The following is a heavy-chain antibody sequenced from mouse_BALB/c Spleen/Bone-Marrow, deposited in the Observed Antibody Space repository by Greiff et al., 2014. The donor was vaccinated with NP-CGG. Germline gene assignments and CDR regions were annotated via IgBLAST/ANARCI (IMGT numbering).Heavy chain of an antibody. V-gene: IGHV1-7*01. CDR1: GYTFTSYW. D-gene: IGHD4-1*01. J-gene: IGHJ4*01. CDR3: ARRNWEAMDY. Sequence: VQLQQSGAELAKPGASVKMSCKASGYTFTSYWMHWVKQRPGQGLEWIGYINPRIGYTEYNQKFKDKATLTADKSSSTAYMQLSSLMSEESAVDYCARRNWEAMDYWGQGTSVTVSS. CDR2: INPRIGYT.